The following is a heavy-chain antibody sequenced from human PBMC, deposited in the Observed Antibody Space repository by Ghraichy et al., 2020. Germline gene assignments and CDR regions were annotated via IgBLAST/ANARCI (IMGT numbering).Heavy chain of an antibody. V-gene: IGHV3-23*01. CDR2: ISGSGGST. CDR1: GFTFSSYA. Sequence: GESLNISCAASGFTFSSYAMSWVRQAPGKGLEWVSAISGSGGSTYYADSVKGRFTISRDNSKNTLYLQMNSLRAEDTAVYYCAKVDDYDPYRFLYFDYWGQGTLVTVSS. J-gene: IGHJ4*02. CDR3: AKVDDYDPYRFLYFDY. D-gene: IGHD4-17*01.